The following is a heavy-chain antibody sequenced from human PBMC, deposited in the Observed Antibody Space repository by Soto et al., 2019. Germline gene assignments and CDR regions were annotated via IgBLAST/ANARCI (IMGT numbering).Heavy chain of an antibody. Sequence: GGSLRLSCAASGFTFSSYSMNWVRQAPGKGLEWVSSISSSSSYIYYADSVKGRFTISRHNSKNTLYLQMNSLRAEDTAVYYCARDIANTGIVGARAFDIWGQGTMVTVSS. CDR3: ARDIANTGIVGARAFDI. J-gene: IGHJ3*02. V-gene: IGHV3-21*04. CDR1: GFTFSSYS. D-gene: IGHD1-26*01. CDR2: ISSSSSYI.